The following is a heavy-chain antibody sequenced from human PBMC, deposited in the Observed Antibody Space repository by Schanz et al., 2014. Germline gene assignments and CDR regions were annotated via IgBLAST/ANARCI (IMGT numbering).Heavy chain of an antibody. V-gene: IGHV3-30*02. J-gene: IGHJ4*02. CDR1: GFNFGHYG. CDR3: AKKGGDYGSGSYQIIDD. Sequence: QVQLVESGGGLVRPGGSLRLSCVASGFNFGHYGINWVRQAPGKGLEWVTFIRFDGSDKYYADSVKGRFSVSRDNSKNTLYLQMNSLRADDTAVYYCAKKGGDYGSGSYQIIDDWGQGTLVTVSS. D-gene: IGHD3-10*01. CDR2: IRFDGSDK.